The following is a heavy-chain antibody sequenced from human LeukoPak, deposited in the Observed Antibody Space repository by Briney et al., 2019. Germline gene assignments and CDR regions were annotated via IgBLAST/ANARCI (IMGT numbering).Heavy chain of an antibody. D-gene: IGHD2-15*01. V-gene: IGHV4-61*01. Sequence: PSETLSLTCTVSGASVSSGSHYWSWIRQPPGKGLEWIGYFCCSGSTNYNPSLKSRDTISVDTSKNQFSLKVSSVTAADTAVYYCARVVAAVSLDYWGQGTLVTVSS. CDR2: FCCSGST. J-gene: IGHJ4*02. CDR1: GASVSSGSHY. CDR3: ARVVAAVSLDY.